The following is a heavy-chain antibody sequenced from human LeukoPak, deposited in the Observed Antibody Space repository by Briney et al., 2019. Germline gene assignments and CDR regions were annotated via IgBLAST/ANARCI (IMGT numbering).Heavy chain of an antibody. V-gene: IGHV4-39*01. CDR2: IYYRGNT. Sequence: SETLSLTCTVSGRSMSSSSYYWGWIPQPPGEGLEWIGNIYYRGNTYYNPALKSRFTISLYTYKRQFSLKLSSVTAADTAVYYWARSSPIVVVVAADLIAFYIWGEGTMVTVSS. J-gene: IGHJ3*02. CDR1: GRSMSSSSYY. CDR3: ARSSPIVVVVAADLIAFYI. D-gene: IGHD2-15*01.